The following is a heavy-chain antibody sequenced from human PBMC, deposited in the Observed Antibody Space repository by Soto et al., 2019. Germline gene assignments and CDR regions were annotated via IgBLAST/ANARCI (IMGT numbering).Heavy chain of an antibody. V-gene: IGHV4-31*03. CDR2: IYYSGST. J-gene: IGHJ5*02. D-gene: IGHD6-25*01. CDR1: GGSFSSGGYY. CDR3: AREQRIGGYGKNNWFDP. Sequence: SETLSLTCTVSGGSFSSGGYYWSWIRQHPRKGMEWIGYIYYSGSTYYNQSLKSRVTISVDTSKNQFSLKLSSVTAADTAVYYCAREQRIGGYGKNNWFDPWGQGTLVTVSS.